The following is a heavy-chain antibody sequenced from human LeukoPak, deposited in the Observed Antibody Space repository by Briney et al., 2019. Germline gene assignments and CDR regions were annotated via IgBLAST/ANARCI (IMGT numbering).Heavy chain of an antibody. CDR3: ARDPFGPGAAARPGWFDP. J-gene: IGHJ5*02. Sequence: SETLSLTCAVYGGSFSGYYWSWIRQPAGKGLEWIGRIYTSGSTNYNPSLKSRVTMSVDTSKNQFSLKLSSVTAADTAVYYCARDPFGPGAAARPGWFDPWGQGTLVTVSS. V-gene: IGHV4-4*07. D-gene: IGHD6-6*01. CDR1: GGSFSGYY. CDR2: IYTSGST.